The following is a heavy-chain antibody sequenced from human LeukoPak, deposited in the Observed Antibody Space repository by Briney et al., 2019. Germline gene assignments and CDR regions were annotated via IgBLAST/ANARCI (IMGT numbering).Heavy chain of an antibody. J-gene: IGHJ4*02. CDR3: ARDRVGATIGY. V-gene: IGHV3-7*01. Sequence: PGGSLRLSCAPSGFTFSSYWMSWVRQAPGKGLEWVAHIKQDGSEKYYVDSVKGRFTISRDNAKNSLYLQMNSLRAEDTAVYYCARDRVGATIGYWGQGTLVTVSS. CDR2: IKQDGSEK. CDR1: GFTFSSYW. D-gene: IGHD1-26*01.